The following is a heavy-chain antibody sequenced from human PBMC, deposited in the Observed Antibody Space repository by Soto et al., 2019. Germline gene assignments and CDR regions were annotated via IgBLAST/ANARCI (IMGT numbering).Heavy chain of an antibody. Sequence: PSETLSLTCTVSGGSISTYYWSWIRQPPGKGLELIGYIYYSGSTNYSPSLKSRVNMSQDTSKNQFSLKLNSVTAADTAVYYCVRAGSGYSFDYWGQGTLVTVS. CDR3: VRAGSGYSFDY. CDR2: IYYSGST. V-gene: IGHV4-59*01. CDR1: GGSISTYY. J-gene: IGHJ4*02. D-gene: IGHD3-9*01.